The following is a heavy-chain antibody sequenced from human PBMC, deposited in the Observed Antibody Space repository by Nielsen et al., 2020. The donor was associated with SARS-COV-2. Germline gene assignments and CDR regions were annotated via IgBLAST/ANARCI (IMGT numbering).Heavy chain of an antibody. Sequence: GGSLRLSCAASGFSFSNYAMNWIRQAPGKGLEWVSYISSSSSTIYYADSVKGRFTISRDNAKNSLYLQMNSLRDEDTAVYYCAATAPRDYDSSGYYFDYWGQGTLVTVSS. J-gene: IGHJ4*02. CDR2: ISSSSSTI. V-gene: IGHV3-48*02. CDR1: GFSFSNYA. D-gene: IGHD3-22*01. CDR3: AATAPRDYDSSGYYFDY.